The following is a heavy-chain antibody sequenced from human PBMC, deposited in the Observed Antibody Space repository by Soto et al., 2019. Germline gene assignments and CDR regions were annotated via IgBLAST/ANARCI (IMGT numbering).Heavy chain of an antibody. CDR3: VRDHSGLKVFVY. CDR2: INMDGGST. V-gene: IGHV3-48*03. Sequence: PGGSLRLSCAASGFALSSFDMDWVRQAPGKGLEWVSYINMDGGSTHYAESVKGRFTISRDNGRNSLSLQMDSLRVGDTAVYYCVRDHSGLKVFVYGGKGPLVTVSS. CDR1: GFALSSFD. D-gene: IGHD3-3*01. J-gene: IGHJ4*02.